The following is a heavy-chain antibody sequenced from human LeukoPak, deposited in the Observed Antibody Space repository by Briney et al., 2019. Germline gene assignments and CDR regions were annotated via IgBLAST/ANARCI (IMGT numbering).Heavy chain of an antibody. V-gene: IGHV3-48*01. CDR1: GFTFSSYS. CDR2: ISSRSSTI. D-gene: IGHD2-15*01. Sequence: GSLRLSCAASGFTFSSYSMNWVRQAPGKGLEWVSYISSRSSTIYYADSVKGRFTISRDNSKNTLYLQMNSLRAEDTAIYYCAKNGDRGAYCSGGSCYPYYYYNMDVWGKGTTVTISS. J-gene: IGHJ6*03. CDR3: AKNGDRGAYCSGGSCYPYYYYNMDV.